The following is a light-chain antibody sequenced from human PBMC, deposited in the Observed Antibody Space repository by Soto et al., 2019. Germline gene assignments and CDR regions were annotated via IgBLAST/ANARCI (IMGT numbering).Light chain of an antibody. CDR1: SSDVGSYNL. J-gene: IGLJ1*01. CDR2: EGS. CDR3: CSYETSSTHV. Sequence: QSVLTQPASVSGSPGQSITISCTGTSSDVGSYNLVSWYQHHPGKTPKLMIYEGSRRPSGVSNRFSASKSGNTASLTISGLQAEDEAEYYCCSYETSSTHVFGSGTKVTVL. V-gene: IGLV2-23*01.